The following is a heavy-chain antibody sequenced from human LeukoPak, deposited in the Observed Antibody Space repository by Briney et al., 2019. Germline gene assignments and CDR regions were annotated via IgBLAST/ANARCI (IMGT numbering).Heavy chain of an antibody. D-gene: IGHD3-22*01. CDR2: IYPGDSDT. V-gene: IGHV5-51*01. J-gene: IGHJ4*02. CDR1: GYSFTSYW. CDR3: ATRSTSMIVAIY. Sequence: GESLKISCQGSGYSFTSYWIGWVRQMPGRGLGWMGIIYPGDSDTRYSLSFQGQVTISADKSISTAYLQWSSLKASDTAMYYCATRSTSMIVAIYWGQGTLVTVSS.